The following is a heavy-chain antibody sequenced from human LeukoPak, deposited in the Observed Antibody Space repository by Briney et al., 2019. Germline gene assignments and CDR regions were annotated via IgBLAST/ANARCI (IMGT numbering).Heavy chain of an antibody. CDR3: STRELRYYGSGTYPVAFDI. CDR2: IRSNTDSGTT. Sequence: GGSLRLSCAASGFTFSSYSMNWVRQAPGKGLEWVGRIRSNTDSGTTDYAAHVKGRFTISRDDSINTLYLRLNGLKTADTAVYYCSTRELRYYGSGTYPVAFDIWGQGTMVTVSS. J-gene: IGHJ3*02. CDR1: GFTFSSYS. V-gene: IGHV3-15*01. D-gene: IGHD3-10*01.